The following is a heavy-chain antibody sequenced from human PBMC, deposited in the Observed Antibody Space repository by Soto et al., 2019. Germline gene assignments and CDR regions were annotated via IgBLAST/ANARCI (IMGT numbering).Heavy chain of an antibody. CDR2: VYAAGNT. J-gene: IGHJ4*02. CDR1: ADSMTSHY. Sequence: PSETLSLTSNVSADSMTSHYWSWIRQPAGKGLEWIGRVYAAGNTNYNPSLTGRVTMSIDTSKKQFSLRMTSLTAADTAVYFCARVFDYWSGFYVYWGQGILVTVS. D-gene: IGHD3-3*01. CDR3: ARVFDYWSGFYVY. V-gene: IGHV4-4*07.